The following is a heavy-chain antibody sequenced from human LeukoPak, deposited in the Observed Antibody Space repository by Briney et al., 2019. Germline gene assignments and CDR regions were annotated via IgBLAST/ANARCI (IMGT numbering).Heavy chain of an antibody. CDR3: ARAIRRIAAAGYFDY. D-gene: IGHD6-13*01. Sequence: GGSLRLSCAASGFTFSSYAMSWVRQAPGKGLEWVSAISGSGGSTYYADSVKGRFTISRDNSKNTLYLQMNSLRAEDTAVYYCARAIRRIAAAGYFDYWGQGTLVTVSS. J-gene: IGHJ4*02. CDR1: GFTFSSYA. V-gene: IGHV3-23*01. CDR2: ISGSGGST.